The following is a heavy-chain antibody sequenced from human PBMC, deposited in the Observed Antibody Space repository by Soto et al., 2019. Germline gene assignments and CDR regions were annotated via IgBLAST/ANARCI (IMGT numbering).Heavy chain of an antibody. CDR2: IWYDGSNK. J-gene: IGHJ6*03. D-gene: IGHD6-13*01. V-gene: IGHV3-33*01. CDR3: ARGHSGTAAGVHYYYMDV. Sequence: PGGSLRLSCAASGFTFSSYGMHWVRQAPGKGLEWVAVIWYDGSNKYYADSVKGRFTISRDNSKNTLYLQMNSLRAEDTAVYYCARGHSGTAAGVHYYYMDVWGKGTTVTVSS. CDR1: GFTFSSYG.